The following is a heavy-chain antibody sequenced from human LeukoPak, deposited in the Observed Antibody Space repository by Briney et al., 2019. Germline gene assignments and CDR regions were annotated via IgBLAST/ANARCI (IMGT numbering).Heavy chain of an antibody. D-gene: IGHD2-2*01. CDR1: GFTXTSYG. V-gene: IGHV1-18*01. CDR3: AREISTGNFDY. J-gene: IGHJ4*02. CDR2: ISANNGAT. Sequence: ASVKVSCKTSGFTXTSYGFIWVRQAPGQGLEWTGWISANNGATNYAQKLQGRVIMTTDTSTRTAYMELRSLRSDDTAVYYCAREISTGNFDYWGQGTLVTVSS.